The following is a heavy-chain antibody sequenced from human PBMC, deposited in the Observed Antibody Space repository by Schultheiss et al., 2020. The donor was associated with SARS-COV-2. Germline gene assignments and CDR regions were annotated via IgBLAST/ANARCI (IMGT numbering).Heavy chain of an antibody. Sequence: ASVKVSCKASGYTFTSYGISWVRQAPGQGLEWMGWISAYNGNTNYAQKLQGRVTMTTDTSTSTAYMELRSLRSDDTAVYYCATRVTYYYDSSGHYYTNWGQGTLVTVSS. CDR1: GYTFTSYG. D-gene: IGHD3-22*01. J-gene: IGHJ4*02. V-gene: IGHV1-18*01. CDR3: ATRVTYYYDSSGHYYTN. CDR2: ISAYNGNT.